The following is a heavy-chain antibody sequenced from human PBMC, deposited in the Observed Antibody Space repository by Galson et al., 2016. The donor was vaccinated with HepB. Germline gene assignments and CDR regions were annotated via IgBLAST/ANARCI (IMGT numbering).Heavy chain of an antibody. D-gene: IGHD6-25*01. CDR2: LTGSGGGT. Sequence: SLRLSCAASGFTFSSYAMNWVRQAPGKGLEWVATLTGSGGGTYYADSVKGRFTISSDNSKNTLYLEMISLRAGDTAVYYCAKVPHHSTGWPREIDYWGQGTLVIVSS. V-gene: IGHV3-23*01. J-gene: IGHJ4*02. CDR1: GFTFSSYA. CDR3: AKVPHHSTGWPREIDY.